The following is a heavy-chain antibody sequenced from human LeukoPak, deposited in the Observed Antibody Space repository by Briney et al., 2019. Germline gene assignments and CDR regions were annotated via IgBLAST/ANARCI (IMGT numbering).Heavy chain of an antibody. D-gene: IGHD3-16*01. V-gene: IGHV1-8*01. J-gene: IGHJ6*03. CDR1: GSTFTSYD. CDR3: ARCLRASTLRRLFYYYYMDC. CDR2: MNPNSGNT. Sequence: DSVKVSCKASGSTFTSYDINWVRQATGQGLEWMGWMNPNSGNTGYAQKFQGRVTMTRNTSISTAYMELSSLRSEDTAAYNCARCLRASTLRRLFYYYYMDCLDKGTTVTVSS.